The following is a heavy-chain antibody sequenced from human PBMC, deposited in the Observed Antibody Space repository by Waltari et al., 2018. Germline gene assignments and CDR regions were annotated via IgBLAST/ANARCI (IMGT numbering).Heavy chain of an antibody. D-gene: IGHD3-22*01. CDR2: IYTSGST. V-gene: IGHV4-61*02. J-gene: IGHJ4*02. CDR1: GGSISSGSYY. Sequence: QVQLQESGPGLVKPSQTLSLTCTVSGGSISSGSYYWSWIRQPAGKGLEWIGRIYTSGSTNYNPSLKSRVTISVDTSKNQFSLKLSSVTAADTAVYYCARAVVDPNEYYFDYWGQGTLVTVSS. CDR3: ARAVVDPNEYYFDY.